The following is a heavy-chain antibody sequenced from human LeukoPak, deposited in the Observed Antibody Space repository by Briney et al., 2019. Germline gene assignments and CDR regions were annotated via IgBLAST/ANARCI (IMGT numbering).Heavy chain of an antibody. CDR3: ARLIRVAMVRGVIQGSWFDP. J-gene: IGHJ5*02. V-gene: IGHV1-46*01. CDR2: INPSGGST. CDR1: GYTFTSYY. Sequence: RRASVKVSCKASGYTFTSYYMHWVRQAPGQGLEWMGIINPSGGSTNYAQKFQGRVTITADESTSTAYMELSSLRSEDTAVYYCARLIRVAMVRGVIQGSWFDPWGQGTLVTVSS. D-gene: IGHD3-10*01.